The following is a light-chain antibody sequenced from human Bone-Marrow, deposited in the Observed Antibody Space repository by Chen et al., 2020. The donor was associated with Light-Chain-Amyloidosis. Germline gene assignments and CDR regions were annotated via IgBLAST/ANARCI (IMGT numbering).Light chain of an antibody. CDR1: SSNIGSNY. CDR2: RNS. Sequence: QSVLTQPPSASGTPGQRVTISCSGSSSNIGSNYVYWYQQRPGTAPKLLIYRNSQRPSGVPDRFSGSKAGTSASLAISGLRSEDEADYYCAAWDDSLSGWMFGGGTKLTVL. V-gene: IGLV1-47*01. J-gene: IGLJ3*02. CDR3: AAWDDSLSGWM.